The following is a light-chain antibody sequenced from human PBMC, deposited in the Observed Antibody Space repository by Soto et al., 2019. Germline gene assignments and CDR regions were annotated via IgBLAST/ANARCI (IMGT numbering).Light chain of an antibody. Sequence: EIVTTQSPATLSVSPGGVATLSCRASQIISDTLAWYQQKPGQAPRLLIHGASTRATGFPARFSGSGSGTAFTLTISSLQSEDFAVYYCQKYNNWPWKFGQGTKVDIK. J-gene: IGKJ1*01. V-gene: IGKV3-15*01. CDR1: QIISDT. CDR3: QKYNNWPWK. CDR2: GAS.